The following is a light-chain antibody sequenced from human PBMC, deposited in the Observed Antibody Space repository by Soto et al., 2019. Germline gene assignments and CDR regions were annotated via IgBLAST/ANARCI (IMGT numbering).Light chain of an antibody. CDR1: SSNIGTPYD. J-gene: IGLJ2*01. CDR3: QSYDSSLSGYVI. CDR2: GNS. V-gene: IGLV1-40*01. Sequence: QSVLTQPPSVSGAPGQRVTISCTGSSSNIGTPYDVHWYQQLPGTAPKLLIYGNSNRPSGVPDRFPGSKSGTSASLAITGLQAEDEADYSCQSYDSSLSGYVIFGGGTKLTVL.